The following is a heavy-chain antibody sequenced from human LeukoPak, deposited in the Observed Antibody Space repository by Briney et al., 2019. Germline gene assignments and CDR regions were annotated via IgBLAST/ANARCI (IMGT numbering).Heavy chain of an antibody. V-gene: IGHV3-7*01. J-gene: IGHJ4*02. D-gene: IGHD3-10*01. CDR3: ARAGVWSVDY. CDR2: IKEDGSEK. Sequence: GGSLRLSCAASGSTFSSSWMSWVRQAPGKGLEWVANIKEDGSEKYYVDSVKGRFTISRDNAKNSLYLQMNSLRAEDTAVYYCARAGVWSVDYWGQGILVTVSS. CDR1: GSTFSSSW.